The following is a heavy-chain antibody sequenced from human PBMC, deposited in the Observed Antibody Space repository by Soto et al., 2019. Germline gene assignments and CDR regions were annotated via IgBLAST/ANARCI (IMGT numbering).Heavy chain of an antibody. Sequence: GGSLGLSVAASGFPAGANYRGGFRRAPGKGLEWVSVIYSGGRTYYADSVKGRFTIPRHNSKNTLYLQMNSLRAEDTAVYYCARGAFEGYCSSTSCWDYWGQGTLVTVSS. CDR2: IYSGGRT. D-gene: IGHD2-2*01. CDR3: ARGAFEGYCSSTSCWDY. V-gene: IGHV3-53*04. CDR1: GFPAGANY. J-gene: IGHJ4*02.